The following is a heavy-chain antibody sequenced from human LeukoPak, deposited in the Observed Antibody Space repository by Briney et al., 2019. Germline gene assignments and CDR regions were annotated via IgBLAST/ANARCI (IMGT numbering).Heavy chain of an antibody. V-gene: IGHV3-53*01. D-gene: IGHD3-9*01. Sequence: PGGSLRLSCAASGFTFSSYSMNWVRQAPGKGLEWVSVIYSSAGTNYADSVKGRFTISRDNSKNMLYLQMNGLRAEDTAVYYCARGRNTGYFDYWGQGTLVTVSS. CDR3: ARGRNTGYFDY. CDR1: GFTFSSYS. J-gene: IGHJ4*02. CDR2: IYSSAGT.